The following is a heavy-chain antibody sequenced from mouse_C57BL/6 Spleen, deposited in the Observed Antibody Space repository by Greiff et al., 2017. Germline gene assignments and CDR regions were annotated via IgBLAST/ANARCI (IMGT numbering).Heavy chain of an antibody. J-gene: IGHJ2*01. Sequence: VKVVESDAELVKPGASVKISCKVSGYTFTDHTIHWMKQRPEQGLEWIGYIYPRDGSTKYNEKFKGKATLTADKSSSTAYMQLNSLTSEDSAVYFCASGVLYYGNSFDYWGQGTTLTVSS. D-gene: IGHD2-1*01. V-gene: IGHV1-78*01. CDR1: GYTFTDHT. CDR3: ASGVLYYGNSFDY. CDR2: IYPRDGST.